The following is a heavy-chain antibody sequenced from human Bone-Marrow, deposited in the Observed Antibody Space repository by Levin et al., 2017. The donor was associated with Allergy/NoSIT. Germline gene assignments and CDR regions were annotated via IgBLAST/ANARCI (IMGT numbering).Heavy chain of an antibody. Sequence: PSETLSLTCTVSGGSMSDNHWSWVRQPPGKGLEWIAYIYYNGITHYNPSLKSRVTISVDTSKKQFSLKVTSVTAADTAVYYCARENIPYRSSSSILDYWGQGTLVTVSS. V-gene: IGHV4-59*01. CDR1: GGSMSDNH. J-gene: IGHJ4*02. D-gene: IGHD6-6*01. CDR2: IYYNGIT. CDR3: ARENIPYRSSSSILDY.